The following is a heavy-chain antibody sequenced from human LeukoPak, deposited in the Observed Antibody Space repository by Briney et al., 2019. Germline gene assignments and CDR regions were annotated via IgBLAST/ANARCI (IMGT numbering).Heavy chain of an antibody. V-gene: IGHV3-21*01. CDR3: ARSMGITGSWYYFDY. D-gene: IGHD2-8*02. CDR1: GFTFSSYS. J-gene: IGHJ4*02. Sequence: PGGSLRLSCAASGFTFSSYSMNWVRQAPGKGLVWVSSISSSRTYVYYADSVKGRFTISRDNAKNSLYLQMNSLRAEDTAVYYCARSMGITGSWYYFDYWGQGTLVTVSS. CDR2: ISSSRTYV.